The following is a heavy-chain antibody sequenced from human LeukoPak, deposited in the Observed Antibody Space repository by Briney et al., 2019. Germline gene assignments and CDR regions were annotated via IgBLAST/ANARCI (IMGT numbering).Heavy chain of an antibody. J-gene: IGHJ5*02. V-gene: IGHV3-74*01. CDR3: AREGGGYCSGINCWKWFDP. CDR1: GFTFGSQW. Sequence: GGSLRLSCAASGFTFGSQWMNWVRHAPGKGTVWVSRINGDGSTTVYADSVQGRFSISRDNAKSTLYLHMNSLRAEDTAVYYCAREGGGYCSGINCWKWFDPWGQGTLVTVSS. CDR2: INGDGSTT. D-gene: IGHD2-15*01.